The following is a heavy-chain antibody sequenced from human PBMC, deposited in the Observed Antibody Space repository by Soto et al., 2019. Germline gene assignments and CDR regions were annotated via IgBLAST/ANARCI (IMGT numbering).Heavy chain of an antibody. CDR3: ARPWDY. V-gene: IGHV4-39*01. Sequence: SETLSLTCIVSGDSISNDFYSWGWIRQPPGKGLEWIGSIYYSGSTFYNPSLNSRVIMSVDTSKNQFSLKLSSVTAADTAMYYCARPWDYWAQGTLVTSPQ. J-gene: IGHJ4*02. CDR1: GDSISNDFYS. CDR2: IYYSGST.